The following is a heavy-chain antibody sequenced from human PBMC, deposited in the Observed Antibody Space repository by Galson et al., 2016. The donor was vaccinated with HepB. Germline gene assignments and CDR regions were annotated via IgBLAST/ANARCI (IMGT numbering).Heavy chain of an antibody. D-gene: IGHD2-21*02. V-gene: IGHV3-23*01. Sequence: SLRLSCAASGFAFSTFSMTWVRRSPGKGLEWVSAITGGGGDAYYGDSLRGRFTISRDNSKDISYLQMNSLRAEDTAVYYCVGEAYSAGNCRKPHWGQGTLVTVSS. CDR1: GFAFSTFS. J-gene: IGHJ4*02. CDR2: ITGGGGDA. CDR3: VGEAYSAGNCRKPH.